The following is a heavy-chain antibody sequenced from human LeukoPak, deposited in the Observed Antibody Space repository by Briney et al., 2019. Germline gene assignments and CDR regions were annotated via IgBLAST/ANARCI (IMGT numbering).Heavy chain of an antibody. D-gene: IGHD3-22*01. CDR3: ARGWDSSGQIPFFY. V-gene: IGHV1-69*04. Sequence: SVKVSCKASGGTFSSYAISWVRQAPGQGLEWMGRIIPILGIANYAQKFQGRVTITADESTSTAYMDLSSLISEDTAVYYCARGWDSSGQIPFFYWGQGTLVTVSS. J-gene: IGHJ4*02. CDR1: GGTFSSYA. CDR2: IIPILGIA.